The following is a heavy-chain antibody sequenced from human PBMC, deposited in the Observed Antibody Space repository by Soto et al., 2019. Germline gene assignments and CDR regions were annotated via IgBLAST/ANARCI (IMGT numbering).Heavy chain of an antibody. CDR1: GYTFTGYY. CDR3: ARDSCSGGSCYYGLGFDP. V-gene: IGHV1-2*04. CDR2: SNPNSGGT. J-gene: IGHJ5*02. Sequence: ASVKVSCKASGYTFTGYYMHWVLQAPGEGLEWMGWSNPNSGGTNYAQKFQGWVTMTRDTSISTAYMELSRLRSDDTAVYYCARDSCSGGSCYYGLGFDPWGQGTLVTVSS. D-gene: IGHD2-15*01.